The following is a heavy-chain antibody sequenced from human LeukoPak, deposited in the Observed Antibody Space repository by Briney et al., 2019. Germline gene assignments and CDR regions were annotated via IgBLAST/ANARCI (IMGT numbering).Heavy chain of an antibody. CDR1: GGSISSYY. CDR2: IYYSGST. Sequence: PETLSLTCTVSGGSISSYYWSWIRQPPGKGLEWIGYIYYSGSTNYNPSLKSRVTISVDTSKNQFSLKLSSVTAADTAVYYCARNDLPPYPLFDYWGQGTLVTVSS. CDR3: ARNDLPPYPLFDY. D-gene: IGHD3/OR15-3a*01. J-gene: IGHJ4*02. V-gene: IGHV4-59*08.